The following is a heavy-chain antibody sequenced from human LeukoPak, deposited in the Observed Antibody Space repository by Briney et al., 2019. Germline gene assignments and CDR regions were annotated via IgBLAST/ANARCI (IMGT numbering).Heavy chain of an antibody. Sequence: PGGSLRLSCVGSGFTSIAYALTWARQAPGKGLVWVSGISGGGVTTYYADSVKGRFTISRDNSKNTLYLQMNSLRADDTAIYYCARNQQLGGHSYYYYGMDVWGQGTTVTVSS. D-gene: IGHD3-16*01. CDR1: GFTSIAYA. CDR3: ARNQQLGGHSYYYYGMDV. V-gene: IGHV3-23*01. CDR2: ISGGGVTT. J-gene: IGHJ6*02.